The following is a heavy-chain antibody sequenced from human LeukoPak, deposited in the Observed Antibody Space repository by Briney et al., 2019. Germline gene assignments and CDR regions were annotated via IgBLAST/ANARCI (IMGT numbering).Heavy chain of an antibody. CDR2: ISWTSGNI. D-gene: IGHD2-2*01. CDR3: ARNLGYCSSSSCYRASYYGMDV. J-gene: IGHJ6*02. V-gene: IGHV3-9*01. CDR1: GFTFDDYA. Sequence: GGSLRLSCAASGFTFDDYAMHWVRQAPGKGLEWVSGISWTSGNINYADSVKGRFTISRDNAKNSLYLQMKSLRAEDTALYYCARNLGYCSSSSCYRASYYGMDVWGQGTTVTVSS.